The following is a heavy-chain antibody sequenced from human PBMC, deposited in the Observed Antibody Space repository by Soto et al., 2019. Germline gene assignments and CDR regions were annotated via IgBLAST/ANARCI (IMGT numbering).Heavy chain of an antibody. J-gene: IGHJ4*02. CDR3: ARDFAYFDS. CDR1: GGSFKSGSYS. D-gene: IGHD3-3*01. CDR2: VYHTGRT. V-gene: IGHV4-61*01. Sequence: SETLSLTCTVSGGSFKSGSYSWSWIRQPPGKGLEWIGYVYHTGRTSYNPSLKSRVSISMDTSKNQFSLNLDPVTAADTAVYFCARDFAYFDSWGQGTLVTVSS.